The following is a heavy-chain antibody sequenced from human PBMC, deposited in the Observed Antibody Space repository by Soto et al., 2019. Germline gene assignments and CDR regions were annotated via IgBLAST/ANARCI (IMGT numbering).Heavy chain of an antibody. J-gene: IGHJ3*02. V-gene: IGHV1-69*06. CDR2: TIPVFNTA. D-gene: IGHD3-10*01. CDR3: ARGVYGSGNYYTGPSAFDI. Sequence: QVQLEQSGAEVKKPGSSVKISCKASGGTLSDHGVSWLRQAPGQGLEWVGGTIPVFNTAKYAPKFQGRVTIAPVKSTNIAYMELGSLRSDDTAFYYCARGVYGSGNYYTGPSAFDIWGQGTLVIVSS. CDR1: GGTLSDHG.